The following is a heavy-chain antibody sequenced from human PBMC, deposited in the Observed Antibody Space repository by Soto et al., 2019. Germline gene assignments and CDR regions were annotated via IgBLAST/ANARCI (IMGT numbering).Heavy chain of an antibody. CDR2: IWYDGSNK. Sequence: QVQLVESGGGVVQPGRSLRLSCAASGFTFSSYGMHWVRQAPGKGLEWVAVIWYDGSNKYYADSVRGRFTISRDNSKNTRNLQMNSLRAEDTAVYYCAREGDGDSSGGRCYSCAFDIWGPGTMVTVSS. D-gene: IGHD2-15*01. CDR3: AREGDGDSSGGRCYSCAFDI. J-gene: IGHJ3*02. V-gene: IGHV3-33*01. CDR1: GFTFSSYG.